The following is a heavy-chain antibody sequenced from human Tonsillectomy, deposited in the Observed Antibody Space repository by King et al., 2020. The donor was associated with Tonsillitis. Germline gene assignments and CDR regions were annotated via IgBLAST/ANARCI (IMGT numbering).Heavy chain of an antibody. CDR1: GFTFSNYG. J-gene: IGHJ4*02. CDR2: ISYDGSNK. Sequence: VQLVESGGGVVQPGRSLRLSCAASGFTFSNYGMHWVRQAPGKGLEWGAVISYDGSNKYYADAVKGRFTISSDNSKNTLYLQMNSLRAEDTVVYYCAKEWHIVVVTARPPFDYWGQGTLVTVSS. D-gene: IGHD2-21*02. CDR3: AKEWHIVVVTARPPFDY. V-gene: IGHV3-30*18.